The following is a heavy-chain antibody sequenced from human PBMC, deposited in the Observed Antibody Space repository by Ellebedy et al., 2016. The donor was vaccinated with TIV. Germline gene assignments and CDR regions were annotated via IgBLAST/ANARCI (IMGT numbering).Heavy chain of an antibody. D-gene: IGHD6-13*01. CDR1: GGSIISPSNY. Sequence: MPSETLSLTCTVSGGSIISPSNYWGWVRQPPGKGLEWVGGVHSSGTAHYNPSLRSRLTISVDTSKNQFFLNLGSVTAADTALYFCARNVFSSSWYQFDSWGQGTQVTVSS. V-gene: IGHV4-39*07. CDR3: ARNVFSSSWYQFDS. CDR2: VHSSGTA. J-gene: IGHJ4*02.